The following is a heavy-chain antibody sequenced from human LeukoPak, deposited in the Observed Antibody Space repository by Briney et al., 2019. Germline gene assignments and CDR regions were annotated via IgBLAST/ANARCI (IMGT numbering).Heavy chain of an antibody. CDR1: GFTFTDHY. J-gene: IGHJ4*02. CDR2: IGPHSTST. D-gene: IGHD2/OR15-2a*01. CDR3: VREGYGPLSKDFDY. Sequence: GASMKVSCKSSGFTFTDHYIHWVRQGPGQGLEWMGYIGPHSTSTSSPQEFQGRVTMTRDASMSTAYMELTRLTSDDTAVYYCVREGYGPLSKDFDYWGQGTLVTVSS. V-gene: IGHV1-2*02.